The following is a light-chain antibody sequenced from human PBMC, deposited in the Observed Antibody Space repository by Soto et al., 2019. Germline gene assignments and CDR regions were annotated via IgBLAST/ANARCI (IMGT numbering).Light chain of an antibody. J-gene: IGKJ3*01. CDR2: GAS. CDR3: QHYGTSAL. V-gene: IGKV3-20*01. Sequence: EIVLTQSPGTLSLSPGERATLSCRANESVSTSYLAWYQQKPGQAPRLLIYGASGRATGIPDRFSVSASGTDFTLTISRLEPEDFAVYYCQHYGTSALFGPGTKVDIK. CDR1: ESVSTSY.